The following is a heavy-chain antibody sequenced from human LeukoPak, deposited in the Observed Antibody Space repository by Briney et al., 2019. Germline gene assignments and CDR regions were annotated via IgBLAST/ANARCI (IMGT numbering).Heavy chain of an antibody. CDR2: IYHSGST. CDR1: GGSISSDNW. D-gene: IGHD2-15*01. J-gene: IGHJ6*03. CDR3: ARGRRARDNGYCSGGSCYSLYVGYYYYMDV. V-gene: IGHV4-4*02. Sequence: PSGTLSLTCAVSGGSISSDNWWSWVRQPPGKGLEWIGEIYHSGSTNYNPSLKSRVTISVDTSKNQFSLKLSSVTAADTAVYYCARGRRARDNGYCSGGSCYSLYVGYYYYMDVWGKGTTVTISS.